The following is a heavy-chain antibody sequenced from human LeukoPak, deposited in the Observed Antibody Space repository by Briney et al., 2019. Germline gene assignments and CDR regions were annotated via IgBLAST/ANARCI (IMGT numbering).Heavy chain of an antibody. CDR1: GYTFASYG. J-gene: IGHJ3*02. V-gene: IGHV1-18*01. D-gene: IGHD3-22*01. CDR3: ATPNYYDSSGYPDDAFDI. Sequence: ASVKVSCKASGYTFASYGISWVRQAPGQGLEWMGWISAYNGNTNYAQKLQGRVTMTTDASTSTAYMELRSLRSDDTAVYYCATPNYYDSSGYPDDAFDIWGQGTMVTVSS. CDR2: ISAYNGNT.